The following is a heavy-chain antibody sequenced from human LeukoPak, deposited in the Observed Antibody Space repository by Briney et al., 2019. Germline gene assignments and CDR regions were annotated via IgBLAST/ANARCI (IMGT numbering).Heavy chain of an antibody. CDR3: ARVMTTLTGFDY. CDR1: GYTFTTYW. J-gene: IGHJ4*02. Sequence: GEFLKISCKGSGYTFTTYWIGWVRQMPGKGLEWMGIIYPGDSDIRYSPSFQGQVTISADKSISTAYLQWSSLKASDTAMCYCARVMTTLTGFDYWGQGTLVTVSS. D-gene: IGHD2/OR15-2a*01. V-gene: IGHV5-51*01. CDR2: IYPGDSDI.